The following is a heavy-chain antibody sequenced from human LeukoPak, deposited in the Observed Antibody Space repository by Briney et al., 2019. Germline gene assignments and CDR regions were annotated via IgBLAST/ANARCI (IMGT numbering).Heavy chain of an antibody. J-gene: IGHJ4*02. V-gene: IGHV1-69*05. CDR2: IIPIFGTA. D-gene: IGHD2-2*02. Sequence: ASVKVSCKASGGTFSSYAISWVRQAPGQGLEWMGGIIPIFGTANYAQKFQGRVTITTDESTSTAYMGLSSLRSEDTAVYYCAMHCSSTSCYKGTDYWGQGTLVTVSS. CDR1: GGTFSSYA. CDR3: AMHCSSTSCYKGTDY.